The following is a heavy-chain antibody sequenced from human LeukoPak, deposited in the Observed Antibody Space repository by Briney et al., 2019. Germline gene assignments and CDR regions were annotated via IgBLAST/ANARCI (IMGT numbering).Heavy chain of an antibody. CDR1: GDSVSSNSAA. J-gene: IGHJ5*02. V-gene: IGHV6-1*01. CDR2: TYYRSKWYN. CDR3: ARQNNTYHHYNLGWFDP. Sequence: SQTLSLTCAISGDSVSSNSAAWNWIRQTPSRGLEWLGRTYYRSKWYNDYAVSVKSRITINPDTSKNQFSLQLSSVTPEDTAVYYCARQNNTYHHYNLGWFDPWGQGTLVTVSS. D-gene: IGHD5-24*01.